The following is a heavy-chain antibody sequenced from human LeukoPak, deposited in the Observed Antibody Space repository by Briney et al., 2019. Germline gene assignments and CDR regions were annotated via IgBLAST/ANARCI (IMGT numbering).Heavy chain of an antibody. Sequence: GGSLRLSCTASGFVFSIYEMDWVRQAPGKRLEWVSSICSSGSYIQYAESVKGRFTISRDNAEKSLFLQMNSLRDEDTAVYYCARDPGYSSTGVDAFDIWGRGTMVTVSS. D-gene: IGHD6-13*01. CDR2: ICSSGSYI. CDR3: ARDPGYSSTGVDAFDI. V-gene: IGHV3-48*03. J-gene: IGHJ3*02. CDR1: GFVFSIYE.